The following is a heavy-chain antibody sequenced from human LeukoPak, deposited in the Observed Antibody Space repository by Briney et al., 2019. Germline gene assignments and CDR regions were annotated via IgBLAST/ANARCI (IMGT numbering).Heavy chain of an antibody. CDR2: IRSKRYGGTT. J-gene: IGHJ4*02. CDR1: GFSFGDSV. CDR3: TRSYDVVAAYFPPDS. Sequence: GRSLRLSCTASGFSFGDSVMSWFRQAPGKGLEWVGFIRSKRYGGTTQYAASVKGRFTISRDDSKSIAYLQMNSLKTEDTAIYYCTRSYDVVAAYFPPDSWSQGTLVTVST. V-gene: IGHV3-49*03. D-gene: IGHD3-9*01.